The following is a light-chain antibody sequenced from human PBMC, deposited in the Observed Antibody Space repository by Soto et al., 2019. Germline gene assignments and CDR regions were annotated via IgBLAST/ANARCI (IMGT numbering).Light chain of an antibody. J-gene: IGKJ1*01. V-gene: IGKV3-20*01. CDR3: QQYGSPGT. Sequence: EIVLTQSPGTLSLSPGERATLSCRASQSVSAGYFAWYQQKPGQAPRLLIYDASYRAAGIPDRFSGSGSGTGFTLTISRLEPEDFAVYYCQQYGSPGTFGQGTKVDI. CDR2: DAS. CDR1: QSVSAGY.